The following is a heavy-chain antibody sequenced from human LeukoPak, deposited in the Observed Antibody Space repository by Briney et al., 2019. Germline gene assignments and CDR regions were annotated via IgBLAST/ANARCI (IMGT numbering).Heavy chain of an antibody. J-gene: IGHJ4*02. V-gene: IGHV4-30-4*08. CDR2: IYYSGST. D-gene: IGHD4-23*01. CDR3: ASTVVTRVDY. CDR1: GGSISRGDYY. Sequence: PSETLSLTCTVSGGSISRGDYYWSWIRQPPWKGLEWIGYIYYSGSTYYNPSLKIRVTISVDTSKNQFSLKLSSVTPADTAVYYCASTVVTRVDYWGQGTLVTVSP.